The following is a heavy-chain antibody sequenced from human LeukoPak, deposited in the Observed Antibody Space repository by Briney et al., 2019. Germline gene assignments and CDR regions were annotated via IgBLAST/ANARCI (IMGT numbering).Heavy chain of an antibody. D-gene: IGHD2-2*01. CDR2: IYHSGST. V-gene: IGHV4-4*02. CDR1: VGSLTSSNW. CDR3: AAPDPAAARGYYYYGMDV. J-gene: IGHJ6*04. Sequence: SEALSLTCAVSVGSLTSSNWWSGVRTPPGKGREWTGEIYHSGSTNYNPTLRRRDTTSVETTKNKFSLKMSPVSAAATALYYSAAPDPAAARGYYYYGMDVWAKGTTVTVSS.